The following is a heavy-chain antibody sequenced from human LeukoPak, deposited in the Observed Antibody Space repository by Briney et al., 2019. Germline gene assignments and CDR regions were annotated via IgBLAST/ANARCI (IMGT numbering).Heavy chain of an antibody. J-gene: IGHJ3*02. Sequence: GESLKISCKGSGYSFTSYWIGWVRQMPGKGLEWMGIIYPGDSDTRYSPSFQGQVTISADKSISTAYLQWSSLKASDTAMYYCAARGAHYYDSSGYYDGGLGRGFDIWGQGTMVTVSS. CDR2: IYPGDSDT. CDR1: GYSFTSYW. D-gene: IGHD3-22*01. V-gene: IGHV5-51*01. CDR3: AARGAHYYDSSGYYDGGLGRGFDI.